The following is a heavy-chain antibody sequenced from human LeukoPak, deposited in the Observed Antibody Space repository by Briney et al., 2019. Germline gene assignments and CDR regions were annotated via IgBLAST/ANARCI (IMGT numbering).Heavy chain of an antibody. D-gene: IGHD6-13*01. CDR3: ARVGFGSSWYDGGLYWFDP. CDR2: IYYSGST. Sequence: SEALSLTCTGSGGSLSSYYWSWIRQPPGQGLEWSGYIYYSGSTNYNPSLKSRVTISVDTSKNQFSLKLSSVTAADTAVYYCARVGFGSSWYDGGLYWFDPWGQGTLVTVSS. J-gene: IGHJ5*02. CDR1: GGSLSSYY. V-gene: IGHV4-59*01.